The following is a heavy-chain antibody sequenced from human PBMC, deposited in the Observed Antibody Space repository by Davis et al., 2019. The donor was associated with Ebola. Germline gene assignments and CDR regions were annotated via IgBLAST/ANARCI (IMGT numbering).Heavy chain of an antibody. Sequence: ASVKVSCKASGYTFTSYGISWARQATGQGLEWMGWMNPNSGNTGYAQKFQGRVTMTRNTSISTAYMELSSLRSEDTAVYYCARGMIVVVDAFDIWGQGTMVTVSS. CDR1: GYTFTSYG. J-gene: IGHJ3*02. D-gene: IGHD3-22*01. CDR3: ARGMIVVVDAFDI. CDR2: MNPNSGNT. V-gene: IGHV1-8*02.